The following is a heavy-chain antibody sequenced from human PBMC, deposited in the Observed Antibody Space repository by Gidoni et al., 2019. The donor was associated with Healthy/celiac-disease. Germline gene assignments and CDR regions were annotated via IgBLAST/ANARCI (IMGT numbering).Heavy chain of an antibody. CDR3: ARAPRKFFGGSYFDY. V-gene: IGHV3-48*02. CDR1: GFPFRSYS. Sequence: EVQLVESGGGLVQPGGSLRLSCAASGFPFRSYSMNWVRQAPGKGLEWVSYISSSSSTIYYADSVKGRFTISRDNAKNSLYLQMNSLRDEDTAVYYCARAPRKFFGGSYFDYWGQGTLVTVSS. D-gene: IGHD3-3*01. CDR2: ISSSSSTI. J-gene: IGHJ4*02.